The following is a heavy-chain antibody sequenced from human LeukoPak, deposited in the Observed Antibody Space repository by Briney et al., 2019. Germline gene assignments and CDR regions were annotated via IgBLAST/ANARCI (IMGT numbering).Heavy chain of an antibody. D-gene: IGHD3-10*01. V-gene: IGHV1-46*01. CDR2: INPSGGST. J-gene: IGHJ4*02. Sequence: ASVKVSCKASGYTFTSYGISWVRQAPGQGLEWMGKINPSGGSTSYAQKFQGRVTMTRDMSTSTAYMELSSLRSEDTAVYYCARVESWESNISNYLDYWGQGTLVTVSS. CDR3: ARVESWESNISNYLDY. CDR1: GYTFTSYG.